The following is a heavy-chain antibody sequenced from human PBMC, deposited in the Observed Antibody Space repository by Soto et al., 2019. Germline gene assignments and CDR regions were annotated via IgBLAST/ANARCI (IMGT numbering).Heavy chain of an antibody. V-gene: IGHV3-48*02. CDR2: ISSSSSTI. Sequence: GGSLRLSCAASGFTFSSYSMNWVRQAPGKGLEWVSYISSSSSTIYYADSVKGRFTISRDNAKNSLYLQMNSLRDEDTAVYYCARDGPAGIAAAGRGMDVWGQGTTVTVYS. D-gene: IGHD6-13*01. J-gene: IGHJ6*02. CDR1: GFTFSSYS. CDR3: ARDGPAGIAAAGRGMDV.